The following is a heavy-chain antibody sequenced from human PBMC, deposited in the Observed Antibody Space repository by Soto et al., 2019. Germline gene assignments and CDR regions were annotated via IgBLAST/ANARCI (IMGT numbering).Heavy chain of an antibody. J-gene: IGHJ4*02. CDR2: IYYSGST. Sequence: SETLSLTCTVSGGSISSSSYYWGWIRQPPGKGLEWIGSIYYSGSTCYNPSLKSRVTISVDTSKNQFSLKLSSVTAADTAVYYCARNGGNSGGVWGQGTLVTVSS. V-gene: IGHV4-39*01. CDR3: ARNGGNSGGV. CDR1: GGSISSSSYY. D-gene: IGHD2-21*02.